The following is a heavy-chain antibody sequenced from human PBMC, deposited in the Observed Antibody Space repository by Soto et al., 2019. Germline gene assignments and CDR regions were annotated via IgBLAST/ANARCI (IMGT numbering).Heavy chain of an antibody. CDR2: IVPIIGVA. Sequence: QVQLVQSGAEVKKPGSSVKVSCKASGGSFTRHAISWVRQAPGHGLEWMGGIVPIIGVANYAQNFQDRFTIIGDEYTSTAYMELTSLKSEDKAIYYCARGGDGYNYYFVYWGQGTLVTVSS. V-gene: IGHV1-69*01. CDR3: ARGGDGYNYYFVY. J-gene: IGHJ4*02. D-gene: IGHD5-12*01. CDR1: GGSFTRHA.